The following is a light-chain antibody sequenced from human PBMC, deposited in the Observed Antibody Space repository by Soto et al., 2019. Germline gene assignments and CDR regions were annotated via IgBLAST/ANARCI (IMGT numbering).Light chain of an antibody. CDR2: GVS. CDR3: QQYGSSPWT. V-gene: IGKV3-20*01. J-gene: IGKJ1*01. Sequence: EIVLTQSPATVSLSPGERSTLSCRASQSVRSSYLAWYQQKPGQAPRLLIYGVSSRATGIPDRFSGSGSGTDFALTISRLEPEDFAVYYCQQYGSSPWTFGQGTKVDIK. CDR1: QSVRSSY.